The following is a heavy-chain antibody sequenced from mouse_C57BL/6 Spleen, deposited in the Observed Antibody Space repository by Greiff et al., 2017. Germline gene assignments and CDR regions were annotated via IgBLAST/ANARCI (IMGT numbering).Heavy chain of an antibody. V-gene: IGHV1-82*01. CDR2: IYPGDGDT. CDR3: ARGDYDYPWFAY. Sequence: QVQLQQSGPELVKPGASVKISCKASGYAFSSSWMNWVKQRPGKGLEWIGRIYPGDGDTNYNGKFTGKATLTADKSSSTAYMQLSSLTSEDSAVYFCARGDYDYPWFAYWGKGTLVTVSA. J-gene: IGHJ3*01. CDR1: GYAFSSSW. D-gene: IGHD2-4*01.